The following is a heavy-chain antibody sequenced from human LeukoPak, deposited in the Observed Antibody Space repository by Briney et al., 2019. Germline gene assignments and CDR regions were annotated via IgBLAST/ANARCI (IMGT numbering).Heavy chain of an antibody. J-gene: IGHJ1*01. D-gene: IGHD3-10*01. CDR2: INHSGST. Sequence: GSLRLSCAASGFTFTDYYMSWIRQPPGKGLEWIGEINHSGSTNYNPSLKSRVTISVDTSKNQFSLKLSSVTAADTAVYYCARTDITMVRGVTEYFQHWGQGTLVTVSS. CDR1: GFTFTDYY. V-gene: IGHV4-34*01. CDR3: ARTDITMVRGVTEYFQH.